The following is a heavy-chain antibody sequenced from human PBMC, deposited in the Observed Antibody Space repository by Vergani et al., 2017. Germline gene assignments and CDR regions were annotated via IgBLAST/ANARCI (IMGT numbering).Heavy chain of an antibody. V-gene: IGHV3-53*02. CDR1: GFTVSSNY. CDR2: IYSGGSP. CDR3: GGSWSYREIND. Sequence: EVQLVETGGGLIQPGGSLRLSCAASGFTVSSNYMSWVRQAPGKGLEWVSVIYSGGSPYYADSVKGRFTISRDNSKHTLYLQMNSLRAEDTAVYYYGGSWSYREINDWSQGTLVTVSS. J-gene: IGHJ4*02. D-gene: IGHD3-10*01.